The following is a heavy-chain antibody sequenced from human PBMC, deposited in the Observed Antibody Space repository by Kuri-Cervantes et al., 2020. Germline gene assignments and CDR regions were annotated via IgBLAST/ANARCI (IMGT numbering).Heavy chain of an antibody. J-gene: IGHJ4*02. CDR1: GFTFDDYA. CDR2: ISSSSSYI. V-gene: IGHV3-21*04. Sequence: GGSLRLSCAASGFTFDDYAMHWVRQAPGKGLEWVSSISSSSSYIYYADSVKGRFTISRDNSKNTLFLQMNSLRAEDTAVYYCAKAPTWGYDCWGQGTLVTVSS. D-gene: IGHD3-16*01. CDR3: AKAPTWGYDC.